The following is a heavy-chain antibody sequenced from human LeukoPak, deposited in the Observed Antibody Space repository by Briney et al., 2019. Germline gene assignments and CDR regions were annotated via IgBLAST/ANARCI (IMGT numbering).Heavy chain of an antibody. CDR3: AKAHYCSSTTCPIDH. Sequence: GGSLRLSCAASGFAFSSYAPSWVRQAPGKGLEWVSTISGSGGSTHYADSVKGRFTISRDNSKNTLYLQMNSLRAEDTAVYYCAKAHYCSSTTCPIDHWGQGTLVTVSS. V-gene: IGHV3-23*01. D-gene: IGHD2-2*01. J-gene: IGHJ4*02. CDR2: ISGSGGST. CDR1: GFAFSSYA.